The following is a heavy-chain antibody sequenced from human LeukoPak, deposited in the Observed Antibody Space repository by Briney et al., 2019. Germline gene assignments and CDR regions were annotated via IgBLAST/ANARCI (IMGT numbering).Heavy chain of an antibody. J-gene: IGHJ4*02. CDR2: ISFSTTTI. CDR3: ARDLVAAAPMPFDY. CDR1: GFTFNNYN. D-gene: IGHD2-2*01. Sequence: GGSLRLSCAASGFTFNNYNMNWVRQAPGKGLEWVSFISFSTTTIYYADSVKGRFTISRDNAKNSLYLQMNSLRAEDTAVYYCARDLVAAAPMPFDYWGQGTLVTVSS. V-gene: IGHV3-48*04.